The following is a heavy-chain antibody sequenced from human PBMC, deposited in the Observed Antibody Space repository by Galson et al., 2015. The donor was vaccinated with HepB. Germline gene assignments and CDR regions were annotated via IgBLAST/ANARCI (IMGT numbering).Heavy chain of an antibody. J-gene: IGHJ4*02. D-gene: IGHD3/OR15-3a*01. CDR2: IIPVSNTA. CDR1: GVTFSNYA. CDR3: ARSLDRVPTFFDPSSNFDL. Sequence: SVKVSCKASGVTFSNYAMSWVRQAPGQGLEWMGGIIPVSNTANYAQRFQGRLTITADESTSTVYMEMTSLTSEDTAVYYCARSLDRVPTFFDPSSNFDLWGQGTLVTVSS. V-gene: IGHV1-69*13.